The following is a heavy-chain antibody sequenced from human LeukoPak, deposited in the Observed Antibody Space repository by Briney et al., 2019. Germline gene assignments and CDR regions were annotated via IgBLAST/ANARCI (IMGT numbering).Heavy chain of an antibody. CDR2: IYGGDST. CDR1: GFTVSTNY. V-gene: IGHV3-53*04. CDR3: ARDHYSSGFYDC. Sequence: PGGSLRLSCAASGFTVSTNYMSWVRQAPGKGLEWVSVIYGGDSTYYADSVKGRFTISRHNSENTLYLQMNSLRPEDTAVYYCARDHYSSGFYDCWGQGTLVTVSS. D-gene: IGHD6-19*01. J-gene: IGHJ4*02.